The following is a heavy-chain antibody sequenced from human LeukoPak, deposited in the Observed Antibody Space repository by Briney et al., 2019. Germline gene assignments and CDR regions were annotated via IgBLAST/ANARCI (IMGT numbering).Heavy chain of an antibody. D-gene: IGHD4-17*01. V-gene: IGHV1-46*01. CDR1: GYTCTSFF. CDR3: ARDSAYYGDYDY. CDR2: INPSGGST. Sequence: ASVKVSCKASGYTCTSFFMHWVRQAPGQGLDWMGIINPSGGSTSYAQKFQGRVTMTRDTSTSTVYMELSSLRSEDTAVYYCARDSAYYGDYDYWGQGTLVTVSS. J-gene: IGHJ4*02.